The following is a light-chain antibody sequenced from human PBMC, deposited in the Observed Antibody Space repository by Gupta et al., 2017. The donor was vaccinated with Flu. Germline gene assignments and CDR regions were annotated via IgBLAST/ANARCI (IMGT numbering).Light chain of an antibody. CDR1: SSIIGNNY. Sequence: HSVFTQPPSVSAAPGQNVSIHCTGTSSIIGNNYVTWYQQLPGTAPKLLIYDNNKRPSGIPDRFSGSKSGPSGTLGITGLQTGDEADYYCRTCDSSLSAWVFGGGTKLTVL. CDR3: RTCDSSLSAWV. CDR2: DNN. V-gene: IGLV1-51*01. J-gene: IGLJ3*02.